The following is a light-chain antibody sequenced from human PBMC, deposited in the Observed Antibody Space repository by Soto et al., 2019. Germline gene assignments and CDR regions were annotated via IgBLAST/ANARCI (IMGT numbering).Light chain of an antibody. J-gene: IGKJ4*01. CDR1: QSLNSD. Sequence: ETVMTQSPATLSMSPGERATLSCRASQSLNSDLAWYQQKPGQAPRLLIYRASTRATGIPGRFSGSGSGTEFTLTISSLQSEDFAVYYCQQYNSWPLTFGGGTKVDIK. CDR2: RAS. CDR3: QQYNSWPLT. V-gene: IGKV3-15*01.